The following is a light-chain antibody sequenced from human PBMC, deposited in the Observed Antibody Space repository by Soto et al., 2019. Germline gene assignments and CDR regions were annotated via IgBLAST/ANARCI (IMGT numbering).Light chain of an antibody. Sequence: DIQMTQSPSSLSASVGDRVSITCRASQNINTRLNWFQQRPGEVPNLLIYAASTLHSGVPSRFSGSGYETDFTLTISSLQPEDFATYYCQQAYNHPVTFGQGTRLDIK. CDR3: QQAYNHPVT. V-gene: IGKV1-39*01. CDR1: QNINTR. J-gene: IGKJ5*01. CDR2: AAS.